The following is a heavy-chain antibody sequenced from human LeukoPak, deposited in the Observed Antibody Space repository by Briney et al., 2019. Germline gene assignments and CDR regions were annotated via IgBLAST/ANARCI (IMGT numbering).Heavy chain of an antibody. CDR3: AKGIYGGNLDY. D-gene: IGHD4-23*01. Sequence: GGSLRLSCAASGFIFSSYGMHWVRQAPGKGLEWVAFIRYDGSKKYYADSVKGRFTISRDNSKNTLYLQMNSLRAEDTAVYYCAKGIYGGNLDYWGQGTLVTVSS. CDR2: IRYDGSKK. J-gene: IGHJ4*02. V-gene: IGHV3-30*02. CDR1: GFIFSSYG.